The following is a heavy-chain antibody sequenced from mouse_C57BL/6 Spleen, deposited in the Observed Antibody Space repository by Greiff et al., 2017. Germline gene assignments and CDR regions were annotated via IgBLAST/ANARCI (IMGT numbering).Heavy chain of an antibody. J-gene: IGHJ3*01. CDR3: ARRLAY. CDR1: GYTFTSYW. CDR2: IDPSDSYT. Sequence: VQLQQPGAELVKPGASVKLSCKASGYTFTSYWMQWVKQRPGQGLEWIGEIDPSDSYTNYNQKFKGKATLTVDTYSSTAYMQLSSLTSEDSAVYYCARRLAYWGQGTLVTVSA. V-gene: IGHV1-50*01.